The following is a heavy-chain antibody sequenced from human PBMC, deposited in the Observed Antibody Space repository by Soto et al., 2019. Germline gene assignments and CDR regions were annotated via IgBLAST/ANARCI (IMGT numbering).Heavy chain of an antibody. CDR2: VYYSGST. J-gene: IGHJ4*02. CDR3: ARGYYGDYVDY. CDR1: GGSVSSSSYY. V-gene: IGHV4-39*01. D-gene: IGHD4-17*01. Sequence: SSETLSLTCTVSGGSVSSSSYYWGWVRQPPGKGLEWIGSVYYSGSTYYNPSLESRVTISVDKSKNQFSLKLMSLSAADTAVYYCARGYYGDYVDYWGQGTLVTVSS.